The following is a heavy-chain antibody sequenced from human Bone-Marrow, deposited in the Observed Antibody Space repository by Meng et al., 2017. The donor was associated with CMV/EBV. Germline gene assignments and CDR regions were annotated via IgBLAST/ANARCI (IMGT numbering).Heavy chain of an antibody. J-gene: IGHJ4*02. D-gene: IGHD4-17*01. CDR1: GFSFSDSA. V-gene: IGHV3-73*01. Sequence: GESLKISCAVSGFSFSDSAMHWVRQASGKGLEWVGRIRSKANSYATAYAASVKGRFTISRDDSKNRAYLQMNSLKTEDTAVYYCTTYTVTTLDYWAQGTLATFSS. CDR3: TTYTVTTLDY. CDR2: IRSKANSYAT.